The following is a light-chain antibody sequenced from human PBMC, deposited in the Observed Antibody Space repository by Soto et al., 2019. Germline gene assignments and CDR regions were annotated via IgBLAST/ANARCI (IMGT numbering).Light chain of an antibody. V-gene: IGLV2-14*01. CDR2: DVS. J-gene: IGLJ1*01. Sequence: QPVLTQPVSVSGSPGQSITISCTGTSSDVGGYNYVSWYQQHPGKAPKLMIYDVSNRPSGVSNRFSGSKSGNTASLTISGLQAEDEADYYCSSYTSSSTRVFGTGTKLTVL. CDR3: SSYTSSSTRV. CDR1: SSDVGGYNY.